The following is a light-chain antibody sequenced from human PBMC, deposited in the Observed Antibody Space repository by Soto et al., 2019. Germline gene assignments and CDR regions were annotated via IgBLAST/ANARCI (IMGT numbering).Light chain of an antibody. CDR3: QQSFRTPWT. Sequence: DIQMTQSPSSLSASVGDRVTITCRASQSASTHLNWYQQKPGKVPKLLIYAASSLQSGVPSRFPGSGSGTDLTLTISSLQPEDVAIYYCQQSFRTPWTFGQGTKVEIK. CDR2: AAS. CDR1: QSASTH. J-gene: IGKJ1*01. V-gene: IGKV1-39*01.